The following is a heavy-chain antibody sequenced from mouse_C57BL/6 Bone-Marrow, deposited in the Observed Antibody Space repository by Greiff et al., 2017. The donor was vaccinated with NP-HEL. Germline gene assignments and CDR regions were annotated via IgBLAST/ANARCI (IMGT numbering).Heavy chain of an antibody. Sequence: VQLQQSGPELVKPGASVKISCKASGYTFTDYYMNWVKQSHGKSLEWIGDINPNNGGTSYNQKFKGKATLTVDKSSSTAYMELRSLTSEDSAVYYCASGDGNQTIWYFDVWGTGTTVTVSS. J-gene: IGHJ1*03. CDR3: ASGDGNQTIWYFDV. D-gene: IGHD2-1*01. CDR1: GYTFTDYY. CDR2: INPNNGGT. V-gene: IGHV1-26*01.